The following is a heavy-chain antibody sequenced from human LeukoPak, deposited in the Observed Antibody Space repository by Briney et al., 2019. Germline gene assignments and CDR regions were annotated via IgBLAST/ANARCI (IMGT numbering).Heavy chain of an antibody. J-gene: IGHJ5*02. CDR2: IYHSGST. D-gene: IGHD3-3*01. CDR1: GYSISGGYY. CDR3: ARRAITIFGVVIGWFDP. Sequence: PSETLSLTCAVSGYSISGGYYWGWIRQPPGKGLEWIGSIYHSGSTYYNPSLKSRVTISVDTSKNQFSLKLSSVTAADTAVYYCARRAITIFGVVIGWFDPWGQGTLVTVSS. V-gene: IGHV4-38-2*01.